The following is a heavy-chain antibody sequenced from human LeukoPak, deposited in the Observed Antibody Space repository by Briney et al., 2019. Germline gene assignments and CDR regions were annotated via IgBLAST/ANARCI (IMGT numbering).Heavy chain of an antibody. D-gene: IGHD3-22*01. Sequence: GGSLRLSCAASGFTFSSYSMNWVRQAPGMGLEWVSSISSSSSYIYYADSVKGRFTISRDNAKNSLYLQMNSLRAEDTAVYYCARDGPTYYYDSSGCYYMDVWGKGTTVTVSS. CDR3: ARDGPTYYYDSSGCYYMDV. CDR1: GFTFSSYS. CDR2: ISSSSSYI. J-gene: IGHJ6*03. V-gene: IGHV3-21*01.